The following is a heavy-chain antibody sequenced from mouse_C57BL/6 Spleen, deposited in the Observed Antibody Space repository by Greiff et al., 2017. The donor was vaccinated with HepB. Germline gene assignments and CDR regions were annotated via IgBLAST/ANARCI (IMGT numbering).Heavy chain of an antibody. CDR3: ARKGDSSGLYYFDY. V-gene: IGHV5-9*01. Sequence: EVHLVESGGGLVKPGGSLKLSCAASGFTFSSYTMSWVRQTPEKRLEWVATISGGGGNTYYPDSVKGRFTISRDNAKNTLYLQMSSLRSEDTALYYCARKGDSSGLYYFDYWGQGTTLTVSS. CDR2: ISGGGGNT. D-gene: IGHD3-2*02. CDR1: GFTFSSYT. J-gene: IGHJ2*01.